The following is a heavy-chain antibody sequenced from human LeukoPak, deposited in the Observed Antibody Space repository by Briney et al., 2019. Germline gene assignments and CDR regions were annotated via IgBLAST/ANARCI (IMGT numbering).Heavy chain of an antibody. CDR1: GGTFSSYA. CDR3: ARDSGGYSYGYKDY. V-gene: IGHV1-69*13. J-gene: IGHJ4*02. CDR2: IIPIFGTA. D-gene: IGHD5-18*01. Sequence: SVKVSCKASGGTFSSYAISWVRQAPGQGLGWMGGIIPIFGTANYAQKFQGRVTITADESTSTAYMELSSLRSEDTAVYYCARDSGGYSYGYKDYWGQGTLVTVSS.